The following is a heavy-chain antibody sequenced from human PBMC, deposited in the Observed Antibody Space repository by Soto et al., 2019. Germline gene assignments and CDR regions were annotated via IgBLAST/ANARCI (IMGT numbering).Heavy chain of an antibody. CDR3: ARDQQSSWVTTGNFDY. CDR1: GYTFTSYG. V-gene: IGHV1-18*04. CDR2: ISAYNGNT. D-gene: IGHD4-17*01. J-gene: IGHJ4*02. Sequence: QVQLVQSGAEVKKPGASVKVSCKASGYTFTSYGISWVRQAPGQGLEWMGWISAYNGNTNYAQKLQGRVTMTTDTSTSTDYMELRSLRSDDTAVYYCARDQQSSWVTTGNFDYWGQGTLVTVSS.